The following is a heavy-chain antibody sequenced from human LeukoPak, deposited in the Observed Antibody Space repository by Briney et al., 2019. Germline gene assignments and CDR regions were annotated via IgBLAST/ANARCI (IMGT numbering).Heavy chain of an antibody. CDR2: ISSSGSTI. CDR1: GFTFSSYD. Sequence: GGSLRLSCAASGFTFSSYDMNWVRQAPGKGLEWVSYISSSGSTIYYADSVKGRFTISRDNAKNSLYLQMNSLRAEDTAVYYCVLVVAATVFDYWGQGTLVTVSS. V-gene: IGHV3-48*03. CDR3: VLVVAATVFDY. J-gene: IGHJ4*02. D-gene: IGHD2-15*01.